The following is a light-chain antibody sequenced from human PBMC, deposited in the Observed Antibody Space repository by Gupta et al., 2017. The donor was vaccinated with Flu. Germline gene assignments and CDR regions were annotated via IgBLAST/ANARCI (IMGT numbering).Light chain of an antibody. CDR3: QQYGSSQT. V-gene: IGKV3-20*01. CDR2: GAS. J-gene: IGKJ1*01. Sequence: PGTLSLSTGERATLSCRASQSVSSSYLAWYQQKPGQAPRLLIYGASSRATGIPDRFSGSGSGTDFTLTISRLEPEDFAVYYCQQYGSSQTFGQGTKVEIK. CDR1: QSVSSSY.